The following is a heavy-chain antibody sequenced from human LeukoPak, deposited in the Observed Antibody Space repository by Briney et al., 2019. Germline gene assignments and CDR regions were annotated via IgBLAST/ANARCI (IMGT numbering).Heavy chain of an antibody. CDR2: INHSGST. CDR1: GGSFSGYY. CDR3: ARVYGFWSGYYYYYYYGMDV. D-gene: IGHD3-3*01. J-gene: IGHJ6*02. V-gene: IGHV4-34*01. Sequence: SETLSLTCAVYGGSFSGYYWSWIRQPPGKGLEWIGEINHSGSTNYNPSLKSRVTISVDTSKNQFPLKLSSVTAADTAVYYCARVYGFWSGYYYYYYYGMDVWGQGTTVTVSS.